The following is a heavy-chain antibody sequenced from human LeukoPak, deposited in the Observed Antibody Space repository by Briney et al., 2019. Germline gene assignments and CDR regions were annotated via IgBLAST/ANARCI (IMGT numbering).Heavy chain of an antibody. CDR1: GYTFTSYG. CDR3: ARDSGQRGYIN. CDR2: VSGYNGNT. Sequence: EASVKVSCKASGYTFTSYGISWVRQAPGQGLEWMGWVSGYNGNTNYVPKLQGRVTMTTDTSTSTAYMELRSLRSDDTAVYYCARDSGQRGYINWGQGTLVTVSS. V-gene: IGHV1-18*01. J-gene: IGHJ4*02. D-gene: IGHD5-18*01.